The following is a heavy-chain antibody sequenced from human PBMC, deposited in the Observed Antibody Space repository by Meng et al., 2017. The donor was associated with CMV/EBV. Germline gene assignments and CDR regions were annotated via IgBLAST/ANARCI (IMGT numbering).Heavy chain of an antibody. J-gene: IGHJ4*02. CDR3: SRRWEGVGNYYFD. CDR2: IKSKASNYAT. Sequence: GESLKISCAVSRFTFSGSTIHWVRQASGKGLEWLGRIKSKASNYATAYGASVKGRFTISRDDSKNTAYLQMNGLKIEDTAVYYCSRRWEGVGNYYFDWGQGTLVTVSS. CDR1: RFTFSGST. D-gene: IGHD3/OR15-3a*01. V-gene: IGHV3-73*01.